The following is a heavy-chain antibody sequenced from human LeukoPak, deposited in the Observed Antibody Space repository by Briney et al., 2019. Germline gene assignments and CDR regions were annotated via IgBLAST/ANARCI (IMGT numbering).Heavy chain of an antibody. V-gene: IGHV3-20*04. J-gene: IGHJ5*02. CDR2: INWNGGRR. Sequence: GGSLRLSCAASGFTFNEYGMSWVRQAPGKGLEWVSDINWNGGRRDYTDSVKGRFTISRDNAKKFLYLQMNSLRAEDTAVYYCARDSLPYDYVWGSYRFFDPWGQGTLVTVSS. CDR1: GFTFNEYG. CDR3: ARDSLPYDYVWGSYRFFDP. D-gene: IGHD3-16*02.